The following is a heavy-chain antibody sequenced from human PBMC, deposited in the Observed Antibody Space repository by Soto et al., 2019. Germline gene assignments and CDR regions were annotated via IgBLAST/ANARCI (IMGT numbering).Heavy chain of an antibody. J-gene: IGHJ5*02. CDR2: SNTDGSST. D-gene: IGHD2-15*01. CDR1: GLTFNRCW. V-gene: IGHV3-74*01. Sequence: GGSLRLSCAASGLTFNRCWMHWVRHAPGKGLVWVSHSNTDGSSTNYADSVKGRFTISRDNAKSTLFLQMNSLRDEDTAVYYCAREYCSGGNSYTYYFDPWGQGIPVTVSS. CDR3: AREYCSGGNSYTYYFDP.